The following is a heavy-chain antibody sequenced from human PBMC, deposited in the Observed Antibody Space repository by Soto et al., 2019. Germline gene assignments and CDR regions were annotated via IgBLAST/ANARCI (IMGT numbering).Heavy chain of an antibody. J-gene: IGHJ5*02. Sequence: GASVKVSCKASGYTFTSYAMHWVRQAPGQRLEWMGWINAGNGNTKYSQKFQGRVTITRDTSASTAYMELSSLRSEDTAVYYCAREHAHYDYIWGSYRENWFDPWGQGTLVTVSS. CDR3: AREHAHYDYIWGSYRENWFDP. CDR1: GYTFTSYA. V-gene: IGHV1-3*01. D-gene: IGHD3-16*02. CDR2: INAGNGNT.